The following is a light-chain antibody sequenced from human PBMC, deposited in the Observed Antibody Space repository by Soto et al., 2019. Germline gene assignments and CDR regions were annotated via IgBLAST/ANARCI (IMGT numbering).Light chain of an antibody. V-gene: IGLV2-11*01. CDR2: DVS. CDR1: SSDLGGYNF. Sequence: QSALTQPRSVSGSPGQSVTISCTRTSSDLGGYNFVSWYHHHPGKAPNLMIYDVSKRPSGVPDRFYGSKSVNTASLTISGLQAEDEADYYWCSDAGSYAWVFGGGTKLTVL. J-gene: IGLJ3*02. CDR3: CSDAGSYAWV.